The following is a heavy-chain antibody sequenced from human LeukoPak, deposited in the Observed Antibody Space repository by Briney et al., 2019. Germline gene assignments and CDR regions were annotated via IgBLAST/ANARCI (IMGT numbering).Heavy chain of an antibody. Sequence: SGTLSLTCTVSGGSISRYYWSWIRQPPGKGLERIGFIYYTGSINYNPSLKSRVTISVDKSKNQFSLQLSSVTAADTAVYFCARGPYYYYMDVWGKGTTVTISS. CDR2: IYYTGSI. CDR3: ARGPYYYYMDV. CDR1: GGSISRYY. J-gene: IGHJ6*03. V-gene: IGHV4-59*01.